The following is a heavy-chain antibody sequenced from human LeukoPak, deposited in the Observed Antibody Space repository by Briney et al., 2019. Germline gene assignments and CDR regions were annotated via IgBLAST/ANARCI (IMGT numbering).Heavy chain of an antibody. D-gene: IGHD3-9*01. J-gene: IGHJ6*02. CDR2: ISAYNGNT. CDR3: ARGLSLRYFDWLRNYGMDV. Sequence: ASVKVSCKASGYTFTSYGISWVRQAPGQGLEWMGWISAYNGNTNYAQKLQGRVTMTRNTSISTAYMELSSLRSEDTAVYYCARGLSLRYFDWLRNYGMDVWGQGTTVTVSS. CDR1: GYTFTSYG. V-gene: IGHV1-18*01.